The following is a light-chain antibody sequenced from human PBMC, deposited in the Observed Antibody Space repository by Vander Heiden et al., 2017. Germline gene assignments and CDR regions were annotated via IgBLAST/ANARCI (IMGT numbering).Light chain of an antibody. CDR2: DVS. Sequence: SGSPGEAITISCTGASSDVGAYDKAPKLMLFDVSNRPSGVSNRFSGSKSGNTASLTISGLQSEDEADYYCSSYTSSSTYVFGAGTKVTVL. CDR3: SSYTSSSTYV. CDR1: SSDVGAYD. V-gene: IGLV2-14*03. J-gene: IGLJ1*01.